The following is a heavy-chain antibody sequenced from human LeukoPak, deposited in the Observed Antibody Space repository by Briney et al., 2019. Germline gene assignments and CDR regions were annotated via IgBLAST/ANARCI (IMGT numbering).Heavy chain of an antibody. V-gene: IGHV1-18*01. CDR3: ARFRAGVGEPYGDY. J-gene: IGHJ4*02. CDR1: GYTFTSYG. D-gene: IGHD3-10*01. CDR2: ISAYNGNT. Sequence: ASVKVSCKASGYTFTSYGISWVRQAPGQGLEWMGWISAYNGNTNYAQKLQGRVTMTTYTSTSTAYMELRSLRSNDTAVYYCARFRAGVGEPYGDYWGQGTLVTVSS.